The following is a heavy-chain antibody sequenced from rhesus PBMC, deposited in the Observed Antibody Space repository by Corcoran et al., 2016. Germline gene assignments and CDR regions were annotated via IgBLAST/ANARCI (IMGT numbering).Heavy chain of an antibody. CDR3: AKGGSSGWYPHYFDY. D-gene: IGHD6-31*01. V-gene: IGHV3-119*01. J-gene: IGHJ4*01. CDR2: ISSIGSST. Sequence: EVQLVESGGGLVQPGGSLRLSCAASGFTFSSYWMYWVRQAPGKGLEWVSRISSIGSSTSYADSVKGRFTISRENAKNSLYLQMNSLRAEDTAVYYCAKGGSSGWYPHYFDYWGQGVLVTVSS. CDR1: GFTFSSYW.